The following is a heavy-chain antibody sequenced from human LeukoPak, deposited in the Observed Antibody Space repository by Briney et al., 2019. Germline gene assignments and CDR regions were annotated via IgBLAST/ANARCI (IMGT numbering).Heavy chain of an antibody. Sequence: GGSLRLSCAASGFTFSSYGMHWVRQAPGKGLEWVAVIWYDGSNKYYADSVKGRFPISRDNSKNTLYLQMNSLRAEDTAVYYCARGSALRYFDYWGQGTLVTVSS. CDR3: ARGSALRYFDY. CDR1: GFTFSSYG. J-gene: IGHJ4*02. V-gene: IGHV3-33*01. CDR2: IWYDGSNK.